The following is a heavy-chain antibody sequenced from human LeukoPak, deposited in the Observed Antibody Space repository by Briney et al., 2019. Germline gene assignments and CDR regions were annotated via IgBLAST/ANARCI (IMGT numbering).Heavy chain of an antibody. J-gene: IGHJ4*02. D-gene: IGHD3-16*02. CDR2: INPNSGGT. CDR3: ARDTLYDYVWGSYRPFDY. CDR1: AYTFTGYY. V-gene: IGHV1-2*02. Sequence: RASVKVSCKASAYTFTGYYMHWVRQAPGQGLEWMGWINPNSGGTNYAQKFQGRVTMTRDTSISTAYMELSRLRSDDTAVYYCARDTLYDYVWGSYRPFDYWGQGTLVTVSS.